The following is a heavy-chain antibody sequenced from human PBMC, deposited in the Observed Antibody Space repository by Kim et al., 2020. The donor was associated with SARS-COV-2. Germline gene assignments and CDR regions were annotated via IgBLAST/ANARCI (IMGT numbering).Heavy chain of an antibody. CDR2: IIPIFGTA. D-gene: IGHD6-19*01. V-gene: IGHV1-69*01. Sequence: SVKVSCKASGGTFSSYAISWVRQAPGQGLEWMGGIIPIFGTANYAQKFQGRVTITADESTSTAYMELSSLRSEDTAVYYCAREGSSGWPPGDYWGQGTLVTVSS. J-gene: IGHJ4*02. CDR1: GGTFSSYA. CDR3: AREGSSGWPPGDY.